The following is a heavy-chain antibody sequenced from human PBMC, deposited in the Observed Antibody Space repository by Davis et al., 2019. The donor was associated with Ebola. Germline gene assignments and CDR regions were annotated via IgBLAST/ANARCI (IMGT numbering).Heavy chain of an antibody. CDR1: GGSISSSSYY. J-gene: IGHJ4*02. V-gene: IGHV4-39*07. D-gene: IGHD1-26*01. Sequence: PSETLSLTCTVSGGSISSSSYYWGWIRQPPGKGLEWIGYIYYSGSTYYNPSLKSRVTISVDTSKNQFSLKLSSVTAADTAVYYCARRAGATIDYWGQGTLVTVSS. CDR3: ARRAGATIDY. CDR2: IYYSGST.